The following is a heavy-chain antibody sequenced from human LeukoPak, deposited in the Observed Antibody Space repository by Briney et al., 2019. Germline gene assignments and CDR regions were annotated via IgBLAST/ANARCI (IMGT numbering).Heavy chain of an antibody. CDR3: AKDFLVGAITIVGKGYMDA. V-gene: IGHV3-9*01. Sequence: PGRSLSLSCAASGFTFDDYAMHWVRQAPGKGLEWVSGISWNSGSIGYADSVKGRFTISRDNAKNSLYLQMNSLRAEDTALYYCAKDFLVGAITIVGKGYMDAWGEGTTVTVSS. CDR2: ISWNSGSI. D-gene: IGHD3-3*01. CDR1: GFTFDDYA. J-gene: IGHJ6*03.